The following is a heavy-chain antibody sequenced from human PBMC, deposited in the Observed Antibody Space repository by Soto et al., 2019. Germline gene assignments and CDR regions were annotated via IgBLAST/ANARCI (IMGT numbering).Heavy chain of an antibody. CDR1: GYVFISYA. J-gene: IGHJ4*02. D-gene: IGHD3-9*01. Sequence: QLVQSGAEVKKPGASVNVSCKASGYVFISYAITWVRQAPGQGLEWMGGITAHNGNTKHSQKFKGRMTMTTDTSTNTAYLELRSLTSDDTATYYCATLDWGTFDVWGQGTLVTVSS. V-gene: IGHV1-18*01. CDR2: ITAHNGNT. CDR3: ATLDWGTFDV.